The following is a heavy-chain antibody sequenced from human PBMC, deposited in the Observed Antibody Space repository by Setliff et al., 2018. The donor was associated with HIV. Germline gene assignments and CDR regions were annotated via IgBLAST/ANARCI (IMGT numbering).Heavy chain of an antibody. CDR1: TFTFSSYP. J-gene: IGHJ4*02. CDR3: ARGPQYNFWGGYLGL. D-gene: IGHD3-3*01. V-gene: IGHV3-74*01. CDR2: IDSDGSDT. Sequence: GGSLRLSCAASTFTFSSYPMNWVRQAPGKGLEWVSRIDSDGSDTNYADSVRGRFTISRDNAKNTVYLQLTSLRAEDTAVYYCARGPQYNFWGGYLGLWGQGTLVTVSS.